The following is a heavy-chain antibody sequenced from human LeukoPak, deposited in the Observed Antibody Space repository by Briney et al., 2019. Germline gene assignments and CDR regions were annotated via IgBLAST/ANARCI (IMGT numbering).Heavy chain of an antibody. CDR2: ISSSGSTI. CDR3: ARDFGVIRRS. Sequence: GGSLRLSCAASGFTFSDYYMSWIRQAPGKGLEWVSYISSSGSTIYYADSVKGRFTISRDDSKNTLFLQMSSLRPEDTAVYYCARDFGVIRRSWGQGTLVSVSS. D-gene: IGHD3-3*01. V-gene: IGHV3-11*04. J-gene: IGHJ5*02. CDR1: GFTFSDYY.